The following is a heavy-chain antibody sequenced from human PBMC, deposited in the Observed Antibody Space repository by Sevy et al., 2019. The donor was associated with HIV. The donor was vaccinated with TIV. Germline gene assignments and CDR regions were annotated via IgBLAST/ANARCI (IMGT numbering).Heavy chain of an antibody. D-gene: IGHD4-4*01. CDR1: GFTFSSYA. CDR3: APDISNDVVGYPWAFDI. Sequence: GGSLRLSCAASGFTFSSYAMSWVRQAPGKGLEWVSAISGSSGSTYYADSVKGRFTISRDNSKNTLYLQMNSLRAEDTDVYSCAPDISNDVVGYPWAFDIWGQGTMVTVSS. CDR2: ISGSSGST. V-gene: IGHV3-23*01. J-gene: IGHJ3*02.